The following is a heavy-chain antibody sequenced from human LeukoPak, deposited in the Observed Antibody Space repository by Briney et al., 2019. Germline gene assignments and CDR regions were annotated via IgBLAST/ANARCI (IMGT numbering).Heavy chain of an antibody. CDR2: IKQDGSEK. V-gene: IGHV3-7*01. J-gene: IGHJ6*03. CDR3: AKDPNCSSTSCYTRYYYYYMDV. Sequence: GGSLRLSSAASGFTFSSYWMSWVRQAPGKGLEWVANIKQDGSEKYYADSVKGRFTISRDNSKNTLYLQMNSLRAEDTAVYYCAKDPNCSSTSCYTRYYYYYMDVWGKGTTVTVSS. D-gene: IGHD2-2*02. CDR1: GFTFSSYW.